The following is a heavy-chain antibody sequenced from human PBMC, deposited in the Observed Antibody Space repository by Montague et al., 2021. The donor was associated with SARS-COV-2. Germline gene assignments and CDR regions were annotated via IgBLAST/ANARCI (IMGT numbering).Heavy chain of an antibody. D-gene: IGHD2-15*01. J-gene: IGHJ5*02. V-gene: IGHV6-1*01. CDR3: ARSQHCGGGRCYSLSWFDP. CDR1: GDSVSSNSAA. CDR2: TYYRSQWYN. Sequence: CAISGDSVSSNSAAWDWIRQSPSRGLEWLGRTYYRSQWYNDYAVSVGSRIAINPDTSKNHFSLQLDSVTPEDTAVYYCARSQHCGGGRCYSLSWFDPWGQGTLVLVSS.